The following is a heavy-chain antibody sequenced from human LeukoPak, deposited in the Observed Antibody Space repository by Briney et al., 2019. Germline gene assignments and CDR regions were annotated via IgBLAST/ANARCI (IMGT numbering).Heavy chain of an antibody. CDR1: GFTFSSYW. J-gene: IGHJ3*02. V-gene: IGHV3-74*01. D-gene: IGHD3-10*01. CDR2: INSDGSST. Sequence: QPGGSLRLSCAASGFTFSSYWMHWVRQAPGKGLVWVSRINSDGSSTSYADSVKGRFTISRDNAKNTLYLQMNRLRAEDTAVYYCARPETFGDAFDIWGQGTMVTVSS. CDR3: ARPETFGDAFDI.